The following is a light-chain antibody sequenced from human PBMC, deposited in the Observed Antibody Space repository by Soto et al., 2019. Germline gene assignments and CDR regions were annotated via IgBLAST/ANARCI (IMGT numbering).Light chain of an antibody. J-gene: IGKJ1*01. CDR2: GAS. Sequence: EIVLAQSPGTLSLSPVGIATLSCKALQSLSNNIYLAWYQQKPGHAPRLLIYGASSRATGIPNRFSGSGSGTDFTLTISRQEPEDFAVYYCQQYGNSPQTFGQGTKVDIK. CDR1: QSLSNNIY. CDR3: QQYGNSPQT. V-gene: IGKV3-20*01.